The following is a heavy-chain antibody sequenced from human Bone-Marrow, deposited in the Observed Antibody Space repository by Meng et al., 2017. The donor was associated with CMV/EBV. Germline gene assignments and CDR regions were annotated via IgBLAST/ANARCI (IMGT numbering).Heavy chain of an antibody. CDR1: GYTLTELS. Sequence: ASVKVSCKVSGYTLTELSMHWVRQAPGKGLEWMGGFDPEDGETIYAQKFQGRLTMTRNTSINTAYMDLSSLRSEDTAIYYCTRGRGSTHKGNWFDPWGQGTLVTVSS. D-gene: IGHD3-10*01. J-gene: IGHJ5*02. CDR2: FDPEDGET. CDR3: TRGRGSTHKGNWFDP. V-gene: IGHV1-24*01.